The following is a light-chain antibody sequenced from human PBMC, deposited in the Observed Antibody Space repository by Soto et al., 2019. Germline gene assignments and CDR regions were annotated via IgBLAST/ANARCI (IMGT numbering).Light chain of an antibody. Sequence: EIVLTQSPGTLSLSPGERATLSCRASQSVNSRYLGWYQQKPGQAPRLLIYGASSRAAGIPDRFSGSGSETDFTLTISRLEPDDFAVYYCQQYGTSPLTFGRGTKVEIK. CDR3: QQYGTSPLT. CDR1: QSVNSRY. J-gene: IGKJ4*01. CDR2: GAS. V-gene: IGKV3-20*01.